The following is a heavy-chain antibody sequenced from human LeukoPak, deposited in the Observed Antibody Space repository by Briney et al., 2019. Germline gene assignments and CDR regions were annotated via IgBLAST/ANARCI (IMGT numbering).Heavy chain of an antibody. V-gene: IGHV4-4*07. CDR2: IYTSGST. J-gene: IGHJ4*02. Sequence: SETLSLTCTVSDGSISSYYWSWIRQPAGKGLGWIGRIYTSGSTNYNPSLKSRVTMSVDTSKNQFSLKLSSVTAADTAVYYCARGWGYSIPFDYWGQGTLVAVSS. D-gene: IGHD2-15*01. CDR1: DGSISSYY. CDR3: ARGWGYSIPFDY.